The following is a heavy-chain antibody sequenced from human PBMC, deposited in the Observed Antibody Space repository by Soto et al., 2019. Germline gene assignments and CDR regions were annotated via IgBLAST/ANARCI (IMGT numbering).Heavy chain of an antibody. CDR2: ISGSGGST. D-gene: IGHD4-17*01. J-gene: IGHJ4*02. CDR3: AKDLTVYAPDYGDYGVDY. Sequence: EVQLLESGGGLVQPGGSLRLSCAASGFTFSSYAMSWVRQAPGKGLEWVSAISGSGGSTYYADSVKGRFTISRDNSKNTLYLQMNSLRAEDTAVYYCAKDLTVYAPDYGDYGVDYWGQGTLVTVSS. V-gene: IGHV3-23*01. CDR1: GFTFSSYA.